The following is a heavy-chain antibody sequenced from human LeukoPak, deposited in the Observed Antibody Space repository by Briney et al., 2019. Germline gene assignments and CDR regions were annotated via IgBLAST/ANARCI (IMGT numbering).Heavy chain of an antibody. J-gene: IGHJ4*02. Sequence: GGSLRLSCTASGFTFRNYGMHWVRLAPGKGLEWVAFIRYDGSIKYYVDSVKGRFTVSRDNSKNTLYLQMNSLRAEDTAVYYCAKDVNVGGDYFDYWGQGTLVTVSS. V-gene: IGHV3-30*02. CDR1: GFTFRNYG. CDR3: AKDVNVGGDYFDY. D-gene: IGHD3-10*01. CDR2: IRYDGSIK.